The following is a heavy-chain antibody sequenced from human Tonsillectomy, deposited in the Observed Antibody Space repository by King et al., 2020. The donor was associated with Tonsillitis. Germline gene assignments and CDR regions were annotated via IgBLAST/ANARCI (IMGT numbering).Heavy chain of an antibody. CDR2: LYSGGNT. V-gene: IGHV3-53*01. Sequence: VQLEESGGGLFHPGGSLRLSCAASGFIFSSNYMSWVRQAPGKGLEWVSTLYSGGNTYYANSVMGRFIISRDDSKNTLYLQMNSLRAEDTAVYFCAKEPIYYYYMDVWGKGTTVTVSS. CDR3: AKEPIYYYYMDV. J-gene: IGHJ6*03. CDR1: GFIFSSNY.